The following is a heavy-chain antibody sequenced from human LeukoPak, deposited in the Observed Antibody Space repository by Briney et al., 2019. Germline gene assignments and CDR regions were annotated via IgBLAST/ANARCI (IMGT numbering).Heavy chain of an antibody. Sequence: SETLSRTCAVSGGSISSGGYSWSWIRQPPGKGLEWIAYIYHSGSTYYNPSLKSRVTISIDRSMNQFSLKLSSVTAADTAVYYCARYYGDYRNWFDPWGQGILVTVSS. CDR1: GGSISSGGYS. V-gene: IGHV4-30-2*01. CDR3: ARYYGDYRNWFDP. D-gene: IGHD4-17*01. CDR2: IYHSGST. J-gene: IGHJ5*02.